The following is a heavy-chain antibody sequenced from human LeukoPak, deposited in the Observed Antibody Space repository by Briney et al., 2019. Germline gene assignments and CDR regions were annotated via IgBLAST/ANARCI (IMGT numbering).Heavy chain of an antibody. CDR2: MNPNSGNT. D-gene: IGHD6-19*01. CDR3: ARVRLASYSSGWVVGDY. CDR1: GYTFTSYD. J-gene: IGHJ4*02. V-gene: IGHV1-8*01. Sequence: ASVKVSCKASGYTFTSYDINWVRQATGQGLEWMGWMNPNSGNTGYAQKLQGRVTMTTDTSTSTAYMELRSLRSDDTAVYYCARVRLASYSSGWVVGDYWGQGTLVTVSS.